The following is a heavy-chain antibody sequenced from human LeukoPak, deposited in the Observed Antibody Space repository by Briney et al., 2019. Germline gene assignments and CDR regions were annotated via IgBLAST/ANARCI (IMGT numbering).Heavy chain of an antibody. V-gene: IGHV3-23*01. D-gene: IGHD2-21*02. CDR2: ISGSGDST. CDR3: AKDLRRLVTEGYFQH. J-gene: IGHJ1*01. Sequence: GGSLRLSCVASGFTFNNFTMRWVRQTPGKGLEWVSGISGSGDSTYYADSVKGRFTISRDNSKNTLYLQMNSLRAEDTAVYYCAKDLRRLVTEGYFQHWGQGTLVTVSS. CDR1: GFTFNNFT.